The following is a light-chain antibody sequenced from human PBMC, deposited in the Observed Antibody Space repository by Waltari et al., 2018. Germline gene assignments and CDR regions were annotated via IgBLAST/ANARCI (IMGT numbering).Light chain of an antibody. J-gene: IGKJ3*01. V-gene: IGKV3-15*01. CDR3: HEYEYWPPGT. Sequence: EIVMTLSPATLSVSPGDRATLSCRASQRVRTNLAWFQQNPGQPPRLLISGASTRATGIPARFSGSGSGTEFTLTITGLQSEDFAVYYCHEYEYWPPGTFGPGTKVEIK. CDR1: QRVRTN. CDR2: GAS.